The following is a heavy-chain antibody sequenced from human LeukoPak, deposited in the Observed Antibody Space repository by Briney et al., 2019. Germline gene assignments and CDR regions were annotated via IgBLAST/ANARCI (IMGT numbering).Heavy chain of an antibody. CDR3: ARAALRYFDWSPHFDY. D-gene: IGHD3-9*01. V-gene: IGHV4-59*01. J-gene: IGHJ4*02. CDR2: IYYSGST. Sequence: SETLSLTCTVSGGSISSYYWSWIRQPPGKGLEWMGYIYYSGSTNYNPSLKSRVTISVDTSKNQFSLKLSSVTAADTAVYYCARAALRYFDWSPHFDYWGQGTLVTVSS. CDR1: GGSISSYY.